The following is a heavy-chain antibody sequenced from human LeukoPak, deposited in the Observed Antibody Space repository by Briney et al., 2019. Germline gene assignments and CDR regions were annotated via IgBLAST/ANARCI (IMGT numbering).Heavy chain of an antibody. CDR2: IYYSGST. CDR1: GGSISSYY. Sequence: SETLSLTCTVSGGSISSYYWSWIRQPPGKGLEWIGYIYYSGSTNYNPSLKSRVNISVDTSKNQFSLKLSSVTAADTAVYYCARDHRWFDPWGQGILVTVSS. J-gene: IGHJ5*02. V-gene: IGHV4-59*01. CDR3: ARDHRWFDP.